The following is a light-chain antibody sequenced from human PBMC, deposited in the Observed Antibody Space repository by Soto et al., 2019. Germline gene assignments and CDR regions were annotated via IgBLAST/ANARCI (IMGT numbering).Light chain of an antibody. Sequence: QSALAQPASVSGSPGQSITISCTGTGSDVGGYNYVSWYQQHPGKAPKLMIYEVSNRPSGVSNRFSGSKSGNTASLTISGLQAEDEADYYCSSYTSISTYVFGPGTKLTVL. CDR2: EVS. J-gene: IGLJ1*01. CDR3: SSYTSISTYV. V-gene: IGLV2-14*01. CDR1: GSDVGGYNY.